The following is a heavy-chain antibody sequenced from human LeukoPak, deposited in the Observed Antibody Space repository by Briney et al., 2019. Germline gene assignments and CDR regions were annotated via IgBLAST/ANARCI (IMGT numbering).Heavy chain of an antibody. Sequence: SETLSLTCAISGGSFSGYNWTWIRQPPGKGLEWIGQINNRGSTNVTPPLKSRVTMSVNTSKDQFALNLASVTAADTSVYDCARAPVRGVMKYWSQGNLVTVSS. CDR2: INNRGST. V-gene: IGHV4-34*01. CDR1: GGSFSGYN. CDR3: ARAPVRGVMKY. J-gene: IGHJ4*02. D-gene: IGHD3-10*01.